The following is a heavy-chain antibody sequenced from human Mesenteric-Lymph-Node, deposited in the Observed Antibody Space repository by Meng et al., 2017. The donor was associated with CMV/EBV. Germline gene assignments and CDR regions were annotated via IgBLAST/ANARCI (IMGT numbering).Heavy chain of an antibody. CDR1: GDSVSNNIAA. D-gene: IGHD3-10*01. Sequence: IAGDSVSNNIAAWSWIRQAPSRGLEWLGRTYYRSEWYDEDTGSLKSLITISPDTTKNQFSLQFSFVAPEDTAVYYCARESAGAPFDSWGQGTLVTVSS. CDR2: TYYRSEWYD. V-gene: IGHV6-1*01. CDR3: ARESAGAPFDS. J-gene: IGHJ5*01.